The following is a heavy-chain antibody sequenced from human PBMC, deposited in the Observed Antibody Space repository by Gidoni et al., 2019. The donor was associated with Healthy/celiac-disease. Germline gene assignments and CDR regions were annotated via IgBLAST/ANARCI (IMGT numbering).Heavy chain of an antibody. Sequence: QVQLQESGPGLVKPSQTLSLTCTVSGGSISSGGYYWRWLRQHPGKGLEWIGYVYYSGSTYYNPSLKSRVTISVDTSKNQFSLKLSSVTAADTAVYYCASGGPMGSGSWGYWGQGTLVTVSS. V-gene: IGHV4-31*03. CDR3: ASGGPMGSGSWGY. D-gene: IGHD3-10*01. CDR1: GGSISSGGYY. J-gene: IGHJ4*02. CDR2: VYYSGST.